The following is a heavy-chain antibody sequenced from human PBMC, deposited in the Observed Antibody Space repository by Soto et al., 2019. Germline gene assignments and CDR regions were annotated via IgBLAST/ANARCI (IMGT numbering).Heavy chain of an antibody. CDR2: IWHDGNNK. Sequence: PGGSLRLSCAASGFTFSNYGMHWVHQAPGKGLEWVAIIWHDGNNKYYADSVRGRFIISRDNSKNRLYLQMNSLRAEDTAVYYCASDLVGASDSYGLDVWGQGTTVTVSS. J-gene: IGHJ6*02. CDR1: GFTFSNYG. D-gene: IGHD1-26*01. V-gene: IGHV3-33*01. CDR3: ASDLVGASDSYGLDV.